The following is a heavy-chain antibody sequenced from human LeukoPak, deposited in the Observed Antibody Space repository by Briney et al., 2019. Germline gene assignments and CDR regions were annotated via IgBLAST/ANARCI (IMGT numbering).Heavy chain of an antibody. D-gene: IGHD4-17*01. CDR3: AKAAGGDYTYYVDV. CDR1: GGSFSGYY. V-gene: IGHV3-23*01. Sequence: ETLSLTCAVYGGSFSGYYWSWIRQPPGKGLEWVSAISGSGGSTYYADSVKGRFTISRDNSKNTLYLQMNSLRAEDTAVYYCAKAAGGDYTYYVDVWGKGTTVTISS. J-gene: IGHJ6*03. CDR2: ISGSGGST.